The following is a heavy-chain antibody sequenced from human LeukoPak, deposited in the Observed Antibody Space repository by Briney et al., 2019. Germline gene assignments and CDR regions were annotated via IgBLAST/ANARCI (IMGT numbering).Heavy chain of an antibody. Sequence: GGSLRLSCAASGFTVSSNFMSWVRQAPGKGLEWVSVLYSGGDTYYADSVKGRFTISRDNSKNTLYLQMNSLRAEDTAVYYCARTSGSYLYFDFWGRGTLVTVSS. V-gene: IGHV3-53*01. CDR3: ARTSGSYLYFDF. CDR2: LYSGGDT. CDR1: GFTVSSNF. J-gene: IGHJ4*02. D-gene: IGHD3-10*01.